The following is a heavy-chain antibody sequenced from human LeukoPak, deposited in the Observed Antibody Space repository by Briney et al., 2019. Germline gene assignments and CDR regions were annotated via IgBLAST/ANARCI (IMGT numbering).Heavy chain of an antibody. CDR1: GGSISSYY. CDR2: IYYSGST. V-gene: IGHV4-59*01. CDR3: AREEPDSSGYYSL. Sequence: PSETLSLTCTVSGGSISSYYWSWIRQPPGKGLEWIGYIYYSGSTNYNPSLKSRVTISVDTSKNQFSLELSSVTAADTAVYYCAREEPDSSGYYSLWGQGTLVTVSS. J-gene: IGHJ4*02. D-gene: IGHD3-22*01.